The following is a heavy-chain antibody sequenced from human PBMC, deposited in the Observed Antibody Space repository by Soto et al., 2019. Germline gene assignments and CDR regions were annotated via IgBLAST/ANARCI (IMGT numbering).Heavy chain of an antibody. CDR2: ISHSGTT. D-gene: IGHD3-10*01. V-gene: IGHV4-4*02. CDR3: XXXXXXGNN. J-gene: IGHJ4*02. CDR1: GASISTTNW. Sequence: QVQLQESGPGLVKPSGTLSLTCTVSGASISTTNWWNWVRQPPGKGLEWIGEISHSGTTNYNPSLKSRVTISVDKSKNQXSXXXXXXXXXXXXXXXXXXXXXXGNNWGQGTLVTVSS.